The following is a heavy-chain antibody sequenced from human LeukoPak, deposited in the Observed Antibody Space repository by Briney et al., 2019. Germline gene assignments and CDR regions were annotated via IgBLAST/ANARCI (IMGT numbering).Heavy chain of an antibody. CDR3: ARDLTPGIAVAGTNGAFDI. CDR2: INENGSEK. V-gene: IGHV3-7*03. Sequence: TGGSLRLSCEAPGFTFNNFWMSWVRQAPGKGLEWVANINENGSEKKYVDSLKGRFTISRDNAKNSLYLQMNSLRAEDTALYYCARDLTPGIAVAGTNGAFDIWGQGTMVTVSS. J-gene: IGHJ3*02. CDR1: GFTFNNFW. D-gene: IGHD6-19*01.